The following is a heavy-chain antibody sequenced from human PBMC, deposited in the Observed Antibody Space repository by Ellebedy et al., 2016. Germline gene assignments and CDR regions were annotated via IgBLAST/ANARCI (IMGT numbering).Heavy chain of an antibody. CDR3: ARDQGPGDFDP. Sequence: SETLSLTCTVSGGSISSYYWSWIRQPPGKGLEWIGYIYYSGSTNYNPSLKSRDTISVDTSKNQFSLKLSSVTAADTAVYYCARDQGPGDFDPWGQGTLVTVSS. J-gene: IGHJ5*02. V-gene: IGHV4-59*01. CDR2: IYYSGST. CDR1: GGSISSYY.